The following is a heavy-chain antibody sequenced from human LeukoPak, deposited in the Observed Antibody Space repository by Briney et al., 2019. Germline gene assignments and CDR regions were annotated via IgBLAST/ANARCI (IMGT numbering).Heavy chain of an antibody. CDR3: ATGERHGFDI. Sequence: PGGSLRLSCAASGFTFSSYEMNWVRQAPGKGLEWVSYISSSGSTIYYADSVKGRFTISRDNAKNTLYLQMNSLRAEDTAVYYCATGERHGFDIWGQGTMVTVSS. CDR2: ISSSGSTI. V-gene: IGHV3-48*03. J-gene: IGHJ3*02. CDR1: GFTFSSYE.